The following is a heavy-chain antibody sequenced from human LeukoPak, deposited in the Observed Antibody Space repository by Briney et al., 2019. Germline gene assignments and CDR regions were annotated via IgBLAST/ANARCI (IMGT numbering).Heavy chain of an antibody. J-gene: IGHJ6*03. CDR2: INHSGST. D-gene: IGHD3-16*02. Sequence: SETLSLTCAVYGGSFSGYYWSWIRQPPGKGLEWIGEINHSGSTNYNPSLKSRVTISVDTSKNQFSLKLSSVTAADTAVYYCARAKKYYDNVWGSYRGNYMDVWGKGTTVTISS. CDR3: ARAKKYYDNVWGSYRGNYMDV. V-gene: IGHV4-34*01. CDR1: GGSFSGYY.